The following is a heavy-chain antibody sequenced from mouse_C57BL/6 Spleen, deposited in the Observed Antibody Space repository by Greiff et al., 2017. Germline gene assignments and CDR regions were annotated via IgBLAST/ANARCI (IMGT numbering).Heavy chain of an antibody. CDR2: ISDGGSYT. V-gene: IGHV5-4*01. J-gene: IGHJ2*01. CDR3: ARDYYPYGNYFDY. D-gene: IGHD1-1*01. Sequence: EVQLQESGGGLVKPGGSLKLSCAASGFTFSSYAMSWVRQTPEKRLEWVATISDGGSYTYYPDNVKGRFTISRDNAKNNLYLQMSHLKSEDTAMYYCARDYYPYGNYFDYWGQGTTLTVSS. CDR1: GFTFSSYA.